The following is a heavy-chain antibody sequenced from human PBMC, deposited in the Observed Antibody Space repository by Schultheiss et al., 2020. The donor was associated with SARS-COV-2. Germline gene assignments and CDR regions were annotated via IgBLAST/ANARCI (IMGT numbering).Heavy chain of an antibody. CDR2: ISYDGSNK. CDR3: AKDSSGWSEYFQH. CDR1: GFTFSSYG. D-gene: IGHD6-19*01. J-gene: IGHJ1*01. Sequence: GGSLRLSCAASGFTFSSYGMHWVRQAPGKGLEWVAVISYDGSNKYYADSVKGRFTISRDNAKNSLYLQMNSLRAEDTAVYYCAKDSSGWSEYFQHWGQGTLVTVSS. V-gene: IGHV3-30*18.